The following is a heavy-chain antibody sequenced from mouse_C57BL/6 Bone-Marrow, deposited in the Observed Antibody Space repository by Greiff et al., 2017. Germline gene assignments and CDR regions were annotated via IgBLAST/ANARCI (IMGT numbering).Heavy chain of an antibody. Sequence: VQLLQSGPELVKPGASVKISCKASGYTFTDYYMHWVKQSPGKSLAWIGYIYPNNGGNGYNQKFKGKAKLTVDKYYSTVYMEMRSLTSEDSAIYYCARVIGNYGYSAMDYWGQGTSVTVSS. CDR2: IYPNNGGN. CDR1: GYTFTDYY. V-gene: IGHV1-34*01. CDR3: ARVIGNYGYSAMDY. J-gene: IGHJ4*01. D-gene: IGHD1-1*02.